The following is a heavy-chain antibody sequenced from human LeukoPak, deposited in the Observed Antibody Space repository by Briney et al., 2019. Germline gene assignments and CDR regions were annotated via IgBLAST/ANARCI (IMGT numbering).Heavy chain of an antibody. CDR2: IYHSGSF. CDR1: GGSISSGVYS. Sequence: PSETLSLTCAVSGGSISSGVYSWSWIRQPPGKGLEWIGYIYHSGSFYYNPPLKSRVAISMDRSKNQFSLRLSSVTAADTAVYYCARGGYCSGGTCPLGTAYYFDYWGRGTLVTVSS. CDR3: ARGGYCSGGTCPLGTAYYFDY. V-gene: IGHV4-30-2*01. D-gene: IGHD2-15*01. J-gene: IGHJ4*02.